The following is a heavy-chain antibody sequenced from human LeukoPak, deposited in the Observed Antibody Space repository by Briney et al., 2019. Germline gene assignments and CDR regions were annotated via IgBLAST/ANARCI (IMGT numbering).Heavy chain of an antibody. CDR1: GFTFSTYT. J-gene: IGHJ4*02. V-gene: IGHV3-21*01. CDR3: ARDGGGYSSAKYFDY. D-gene: IGHD6-19*01. Sequence: GGSLRLSCAASGFTFSTYTMNWVRQAPGKGLEWVSSITSNTRYIFYADSVKGRFTISRDNAKNSLYLQMNSLRAEDTAVYYCARDGGGYSSAKYFDYWGQGTLVTVSS. CDR2: ITSNTRYI.